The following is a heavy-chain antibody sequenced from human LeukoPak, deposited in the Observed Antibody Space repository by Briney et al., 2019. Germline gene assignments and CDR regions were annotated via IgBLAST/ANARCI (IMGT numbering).Heavy chain of an antibody. J-gene: IGHJ4*02. Sequence: SVKVSCKGSGGNFSSSSFSWVRHGPGQGLEWMGRVIPTLDIRHYAQKFQGRVTVTADKSTSTAYMELSSLISEDTAVYFCARVFYHDSSPYFARSIPTADYWGQGTLVTVSS. CDR2: VIPTLDIR. CDR3: ARVFYHDSSPYFARSIPTADY. CDR1: GGNFSSSS. V-gene: IGHV1-69*04. D-gene: IGHD3-22*01.